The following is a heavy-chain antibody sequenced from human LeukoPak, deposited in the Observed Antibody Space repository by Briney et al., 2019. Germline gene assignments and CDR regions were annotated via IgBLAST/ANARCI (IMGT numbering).Heavy chain of an antibody. D-gene: IGHD3-3*01. CDR3: ARTVPITIFGSFDY. J-gene: IGHJ4*02. CDR2: IKQDGSEK. V-gene: IGHV3-7*01. CDR1: GFTFSSYW. Sequence: PGGSLRLSXAASGFTFSSYWMSWIRQAQGKGLEWVANIKQDGSEKYYVDSVKGRSTISRDNTKNSLYLQMNSLRAEDTAVYYCARTVPITIFGSFDYWGQGTLVTVSS.